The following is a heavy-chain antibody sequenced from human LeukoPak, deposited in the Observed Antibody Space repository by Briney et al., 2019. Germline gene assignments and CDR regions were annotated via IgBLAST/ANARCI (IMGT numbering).Heavy chain of an antibody. J-gene: IGHJ4*02. Sequence: SETLSLTCTVSGGSISSSSYYWGWIRQPPGKGLEWIGSIYYSGSTYYNPSLKSRVTISVDTSKNQFSLKLSSVTAADTAVYYCSRGGSGIPFDYWGQGTLVTVSS. V-gene: IGHV4-39*01. D-gene: IGHD3-10*01. CDR2: IYYSGST. CDR3: SRGGSGIPFDY. CDR1: GGSISSSSYY.